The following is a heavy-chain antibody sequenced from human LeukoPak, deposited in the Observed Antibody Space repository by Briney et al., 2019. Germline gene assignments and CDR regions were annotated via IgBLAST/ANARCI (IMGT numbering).Heavy chain of an antibody. CDR2: IYYSGST. Sequence: PSETLSLTCSVSGYSISSGYYWGWIRQPPGKGLEWIGYIYYSGSTNYNPSLKSRVTISVDTSKNQFSLKLSSVTAADTAVYYCARRTYSSSWYFDYWGQGTLVTVSS. J-gene: IGHJ4*02. V-gene: IGHV4-38-2*02. D-gene: IGHD6-13*01. CDR1: GYSISSGYY. CDR3: ARRTYSSSWYFDY.